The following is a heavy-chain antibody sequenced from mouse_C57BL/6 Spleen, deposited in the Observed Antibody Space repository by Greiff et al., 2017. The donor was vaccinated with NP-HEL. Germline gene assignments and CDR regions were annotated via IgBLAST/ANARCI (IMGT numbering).Heavy chain of an antibody. J-gene: IGHJ1*03. V-gene: IGHV3-6*01. CDR1: GYSITSGYY. CDR3: ASGYYGSSGRYFDV. Sequence: EVQLQESGPGLVKPSQSLSLTCSVTGYSITSGYYWNWIRQFPGNKLEWMGYISYDGSNNYNPSLKNRISITRDTSKNQFFLKLNSVTTEDTATYYCASGYYGSSGRYFDVWGTGTTVTVSS. CDR2: ISYDGSN. D-gene: IGHD1-1*01.